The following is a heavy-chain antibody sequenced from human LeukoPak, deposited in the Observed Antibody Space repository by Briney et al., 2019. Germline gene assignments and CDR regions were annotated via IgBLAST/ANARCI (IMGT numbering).Heavy chain of an antibody. CDR3: ARDRSPHCGMDV. CDR2: IYYSGST. CDR1: GGSISSSSYY. J-gene: IGHJ6*02. V-gene: IGHV4-39*07. Sequence: SETLSLTCTVSGGSISSSSYYWGWIRQPPGKGLEWIGSIYYSGSTYYNPSLKSRVTISVDTSKNQFSLKLSSVTAADTAVYYCARDRSPHCGMDVWGQGTTVTVSS.